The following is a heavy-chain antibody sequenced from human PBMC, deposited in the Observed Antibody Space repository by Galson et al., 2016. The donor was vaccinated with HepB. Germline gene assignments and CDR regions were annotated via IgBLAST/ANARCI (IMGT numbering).Heavy chain of an antibody. Sequence: SLRLSCAASGSTFSSYNMNWVRQAPGKGLEWVSSISGSGGSTYYADSVKGRFTISRDNSKNTLYLQMNSLSSEDTALYYCAKDSSAYYYVSFYYYAMDVWGQGTTVTVSS. CDR3: AKDSSAYYYVSFYYYAMDV. CDR2: ISGSGGST. CDR1: GSTFSSYN. J-gene: IGHJ6*02. V-gene: IGHV3-23*01. D-gene: IGHD3-22*01.